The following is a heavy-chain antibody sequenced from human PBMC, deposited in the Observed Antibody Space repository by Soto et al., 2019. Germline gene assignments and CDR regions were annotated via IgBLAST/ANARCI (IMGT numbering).Heavy chain of an antibody. CDR2: INAGNGNT. Sequence: ASLKVSCKASGYTFTSYAMHWVRQAPGQRLEWMGWINAGNGNTKYSQKFQGRVTITRDTSASTAYMELSSLRSEDTAVYYCSRDLYGDYMNYYYMDVWGKGTTVTVSS. J-gene: IGHJ6*03. V-gene: IGHV1-3*01. CDR3: SRDLYGDYMNYYYMDV. CDR1: GYTFTSYA. D-gene: IGHD4-17*01.